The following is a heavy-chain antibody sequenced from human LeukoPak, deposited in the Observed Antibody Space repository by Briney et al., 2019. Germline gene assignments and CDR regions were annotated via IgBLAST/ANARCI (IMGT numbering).Heavy chain of an antibody. J-gene: IGHJ4*02. D-gene: IGHD6-13*01. CDR1: GGSISDYY. CDR2: MDYSGST. V-gene: IGHV4-59*12. CDR3: ARDSSPFDY. Sequence: PSETLSLTCTVSGGSISDYYWTWIRQSPGTGLEWIGYMDYSGSTAYNPSLKSRVTISIDTSKKQFSLELSSVTAADTAVYYCARDSSPFDYWGQGTLVTVSS.